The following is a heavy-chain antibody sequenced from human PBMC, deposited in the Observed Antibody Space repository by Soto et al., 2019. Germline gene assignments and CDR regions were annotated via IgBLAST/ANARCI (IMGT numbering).Heavy chain of an antibody. V-gene: IGHV1-2*04. D-gene: IGHD1-26*01. J-gene: IGHJ6*03. CDR1: GYTFTGYY. CDR2: INPNSGGT. CDR3: ARAVRIDYYYYMDV. Sequence: GASVKVSCKASGYTFTGYYMHWVRQAPGQGLEWMGWINPNSGGTNYAQKFQGWVTMTRDTPISTAYMELSRLRSDDTAVYYCARAVRIDYYYYMDVWGKGTTVTVSS.